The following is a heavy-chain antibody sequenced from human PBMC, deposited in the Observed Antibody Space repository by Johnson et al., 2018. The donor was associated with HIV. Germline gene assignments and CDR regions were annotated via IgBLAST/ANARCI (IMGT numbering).Heavy chain of an antibody. J-gene: IGHJ3*02. Sequence: VQLVESGGGLIQPGGSLRLSCAASGFTVSSNYMSWVRQAPGKGLEWVSVLYSGGTIYSADSVQCRFTTSRDNSKNTLYLQMNSLRAEDTAISYCAKGEVGKGAFDIWGQGTMVTVSS. CDR2: LYSGGTI. CDR1: GFTVSSNY. V-gene: IGHV3-53*01. D-gene: IGHD7-27*01. CDR3: AKGEVGKGAFDI.